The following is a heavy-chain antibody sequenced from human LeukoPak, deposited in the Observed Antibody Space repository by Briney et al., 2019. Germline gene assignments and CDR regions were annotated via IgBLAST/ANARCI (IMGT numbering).Heavy chain of an antibody. J-gene: IGHJ4*02. CDR3: ARHSGGSNSYYFDY. CDR1: GGTFSSYA. Sequence: ASVKVSCKASGGTFSSYAISWMRQAPGQGLEWMGGIIPIFGTANYAQKFQGRVTITTDESTSTAYMELSSLRSEDTAAYYCARHSGGSNSYYFDYWGQGTLVTVSS. V-gene: IGHV1-69*05. CDR2: IIPIFGTA. D-gene: IGHD2-15*01.